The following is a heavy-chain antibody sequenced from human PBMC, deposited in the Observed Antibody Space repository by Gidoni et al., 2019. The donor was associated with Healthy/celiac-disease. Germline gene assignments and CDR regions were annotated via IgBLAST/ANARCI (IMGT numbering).Heavy chain of an antibody. Sequence: QVQLVQSGAEGKKPGAAVKVSCKASGYTFTGYDMHWVRQAPGQGLEWMGRINPNSGGTNYAQKFQGRVTMTRDTSISTAYMELSRLRSDDTAVYYCARIGLDYDFWSGYLDYFDYWGQGTLVTVSS. CDR3: ARIGLDYDFWSGYLDYFDY. D-gene: IGHD3-3*01. CDR1: GYTFTGYD. V-gene: IGHV1-2*06. CDR2: INPNSGGT. J-gene: IGHJ4*02.